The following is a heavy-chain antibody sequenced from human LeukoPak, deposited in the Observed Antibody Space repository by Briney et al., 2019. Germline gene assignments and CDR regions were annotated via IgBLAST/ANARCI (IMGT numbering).Heavy chain of an antibody. CDR1: GYTFTRYY. D-gene: IGHD6-19*01. CDR2: LNPSGGRT. CDR3: ASHLAGIYYFDY. J-gene: IGHJ4*02. Sequence: ASVKVSCKASGYTFTRYYMQWVGPAAGQGLEGMGILNPSGGRTRYAKKFQGRVTMTRDTYTSTVYMALSSLRSEDTAVYYCASHLAGIYYFDYWGQGTLVTVSS. V-gene: IGHV1-46*01.